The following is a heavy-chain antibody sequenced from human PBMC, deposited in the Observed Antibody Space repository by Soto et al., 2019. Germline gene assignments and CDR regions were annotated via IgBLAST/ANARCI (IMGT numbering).Heavy chain of an antibody. CDR2: IYWNDDK. D-gene: IGHD6-19*01. CDR3: AHGSGWLSDY. V-gene: IGHV2-5*01. Sequence: QITLKESGPTLLKPTQTLTLTCTFSGFSLSTSAVGVNWIRQPPGKALEWLALIYWNDDKYYTPSLSGRLTITKDTSKNQVVITMTNMNPVDTATYYCAHGSGWLSDYWGQGILVTVSS. CDR1: GFSLSTSAVG. J-gene: IGHJ4*02.